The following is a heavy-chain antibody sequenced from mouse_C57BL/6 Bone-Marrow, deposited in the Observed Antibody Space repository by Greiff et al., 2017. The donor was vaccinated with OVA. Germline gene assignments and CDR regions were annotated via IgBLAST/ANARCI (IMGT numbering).Heavy chain of an antibody. CDR2: INPYNGGT. Sequence: EVKVVESGPVLVKPGASVKMSCKASGYTFTDYYMNWVKQSHGKSLEWIGVINPYNGGTSYNQKFKGKATLTVDKSSSTAYMELNSLTSEDSAVYYCARIKGGYYFDYWGQGTTLTVSS. CDR1: GYTFTDYY. D-gene: IGHD1-3*01. CDR3: ARIKGGYYFDY. V-gene: IGHV1-19*01. J-gene: IGHJ2*01.